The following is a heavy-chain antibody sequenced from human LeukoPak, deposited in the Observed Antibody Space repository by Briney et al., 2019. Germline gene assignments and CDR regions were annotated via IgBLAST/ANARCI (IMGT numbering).Heavy chain of an antibody. Sequence: GGSLRLSCAASGFSFSSYWMSWVRQDPGKGLEWVANIRQDGSEKYYVDSVKGRFTISRDNAKNSLYLQMNSLRAEDTAVYYCARDPEDYYESSAYYDGFDMWGQGTMVTVSS. V-gene: IGHV3-7*01. J-gene: IGHJ3*02. CDR1: GFSFSSYW. CDR3: ARDPEDYYESSAYYDGFDM. CDR2: IRQDGSEK. D-gene: IGHD3-22*01.